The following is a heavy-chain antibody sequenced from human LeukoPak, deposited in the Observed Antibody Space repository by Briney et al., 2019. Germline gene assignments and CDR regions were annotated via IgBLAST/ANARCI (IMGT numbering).Heavy chain of an antibody. CDR2: ISRSNSYI. V-gene: IGHV3-21*01. D-gene: IGHD3-10*01. J-gene: IGHJ4*02. CDR1: GFTFSNYS. CDR3: ARDIYYGSGSRMVGFDY. Sequence: GGSLRLSCAASGFTFSNYSMNWVRQAPGKGLEWVSSISRSNSYIYYADSVKGRFTISRDNAKNSLYLQMNSLRAEDTAVYYCARDIYYGSGSRMVGFDYWGQGTLVTVSS.